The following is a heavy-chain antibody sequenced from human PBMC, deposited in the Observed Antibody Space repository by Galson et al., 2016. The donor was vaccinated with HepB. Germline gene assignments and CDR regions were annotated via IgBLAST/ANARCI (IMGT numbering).Heavy chain of an antibody. CDR3: ARDPYGDNDAFDI. J-gene: IGHJ3*02. D-gene: IGHD4-17*01. CDR1: RFTFSRNA. V-gene: IGHV3-30-3*01. Sequence: SLRLSCAASRFTFSRNAMHWVRQAPGKGLDWVAAISYDGRDTYYADSVKGRFTISRDNSRNMVYLEMNSLRPEDTAVYYCARDPYGDNDAFDIWGQGTMVSVSS. CDR2: ISYDGRDT.